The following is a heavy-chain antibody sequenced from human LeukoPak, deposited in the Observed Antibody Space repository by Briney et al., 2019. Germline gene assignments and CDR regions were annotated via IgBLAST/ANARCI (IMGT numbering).Heavy chain of an antibody. Sequence: ETLSLTCAVYGGSFSGYYWSWVRQAPGKGLEWVSSISGSGSGGSTYYADSVKGRFTISRDNSKNTLYLQMNSLRAEDTAVYYCANAGNSRGAYWGQGTLVTVSS. CDR2: ISGSGSGGST. D-gene: IGHD2/OR15-2a*01. CDR1: GGSFSGYY. CDR3: ANAGNSRGAY. J-gene: IGHJ4*02. V-gene: IGHV3-23*01.